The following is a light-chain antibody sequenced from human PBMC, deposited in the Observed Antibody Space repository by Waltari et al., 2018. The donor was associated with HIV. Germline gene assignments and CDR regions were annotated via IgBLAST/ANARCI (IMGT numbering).Light chain of an antibody. CDR1: SSDVGGYDY. V-gene: IGLV2-11*01. J-gene: IGLJ1*01. CDR3: CSYAGTYTYV. Sequence: QSALTQPRSVSGSPGQTVTISCTGTSSDVGGYDYVSWFQQHPDKAPKLIIYDVGQRPPGVPVLVSGSKSGNTAFLTISGRQAEDEADDYCCSYAGTYTYVFGSGTEVTAL. CDR2: DVG.